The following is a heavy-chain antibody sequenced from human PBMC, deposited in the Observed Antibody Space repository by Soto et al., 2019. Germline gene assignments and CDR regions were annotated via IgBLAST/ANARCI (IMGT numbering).Heavy chain of an antibody. V-gene: IGHV3-23*01. Sequence: EVQLLESGGGLVQPGGSLRLSCAASGFTFSSYAMSWVRQAPGKGLGWVSAISGSGGSTYYADSVKGRFTISRDNSKNTLYLQMNSLRAEDTAVYYCAKGGASTTGLIYYYYYGMDVWGQGTTVTVSS. D-gene: IGHD2-2*01. CDR1: GFTFSSYA. CDR3: AKGGASTTGLIYYYYYGMDV. CDR2: ISGSGGST. J-gene: IGHJ6*02.